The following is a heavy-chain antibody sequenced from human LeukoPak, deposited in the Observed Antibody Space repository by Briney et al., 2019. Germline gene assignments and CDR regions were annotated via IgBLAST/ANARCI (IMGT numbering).Heavy chain of an antibody. J-gene: IGHJ4*02. CDR3: ASSLTPGDGYNSRPFDY. Sequence: PGGSLRLSCAASGFTFSSYAMHWVRQAPGKGLEWVSYISSRSSYTKYADSVKGRFTISRDNAKNSLHLQMNSLRAEDTAAYYCASSLTPGDGYNSRPFDYWGQGTLVTVSS. CDR1: GFTFSSYA. V-gene: IGHV3-21*05. CDR2: ISSRSSYT. D-gene: IGHD5-24*01.